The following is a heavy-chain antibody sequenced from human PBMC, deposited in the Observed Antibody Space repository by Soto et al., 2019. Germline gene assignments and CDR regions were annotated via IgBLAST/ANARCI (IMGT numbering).Heavy chain of an antibody. Sequence: ASVKVSCKASGYTFTSYAMHWVRQAPGQRLEWMGWINAGNGNTKYSQKFQGRVTITRDTSASTAYLQWSSLKASDTAMYYCARRLAAAGPQSYYYYGMDVWGQGTTVTVSS. D-gene: IGHD6-13*01. CDR3: ARRLAAAGPQSYYYYGMDV. CDR1: GYTFTSYA. J-gene: IGHJ6*02. CDR2: INAGNGNT. V-gene: IGHV1-3*01.